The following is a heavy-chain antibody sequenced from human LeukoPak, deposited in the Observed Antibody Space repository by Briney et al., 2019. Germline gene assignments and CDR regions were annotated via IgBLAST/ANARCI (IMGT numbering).Heavy chain of an antibody. CDR2: SNYDVST. CDR1: VGSISSSSYY. V-gene: IGHV4-39*02. Sequence: SETLSLTCTDSVGSISSSSYYWGWVRQPPGNGLEWLGRSNYDVSTSYNPSFKGRVTISVDTSRNHFSLKLSSVNATDRPGIYCAGIPIWFGELLGASWFDPWGQGTLVTVSS. J-gene: IGHJ5*02. CDR3: AGIPIWFGELLGASWFDP. D-gene: IGHD3-10*01.